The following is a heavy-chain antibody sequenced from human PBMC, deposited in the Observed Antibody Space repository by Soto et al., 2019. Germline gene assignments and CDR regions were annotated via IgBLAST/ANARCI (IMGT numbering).Heavy chain of an antibody. Sequence: ESGGGVVQPGRSLRLSCAASGFTFSSYGMHWVRQAPGKGLEWVAVIWYDGSNKYYADSVKGRFTISRDNSKNTLYLQMNSLRAEDTAVYYCARDPKDIVVVVAATPDYWGQGTLVTVSS. CDR2: IWYDGSNK. D-gene: IGHD2-15*01. V-gene: IGHV3-33*01. CDR3: ARDPKDIVVVVAATPDY. J-gene: IGHJ4*02. CDR1: GFTFSSYG.